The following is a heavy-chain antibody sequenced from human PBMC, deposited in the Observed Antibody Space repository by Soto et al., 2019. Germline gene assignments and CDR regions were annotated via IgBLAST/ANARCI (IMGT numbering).Heavy chain of an antibody. D-gene: IGHD2-21*02. V-gene: IGHV4-4*02. CDR1: SGSINSDNW. J-gene: IGHJ4*02. CDR3: ARGISDHPSGYFDY. CDR2: ILHSGRT. Sequence: SETLSLTCTVSSGSINSDNWWSWVRQPPGKGLEWIGEILHSGRTNYNPSLKSRVTISVDKSKNQFSLKLSSVTAADTAVYYCARGISDHPSGYFDYWGQGTRVTVSS.